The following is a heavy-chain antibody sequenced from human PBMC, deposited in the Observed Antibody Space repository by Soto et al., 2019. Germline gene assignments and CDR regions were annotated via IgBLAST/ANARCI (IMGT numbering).Heavy chain of an antibody. Sequence: QLQLQESGPGVVKPSAPLSLTCTVYGGSISSYYWRWIRQPPGKGLEWMGYIYYSGITNYNPSPRRRVSISVDTSKNQFSLNMTSVPAADTAVYYCARGYGGALEYWGQANLVTVSS. CDR2: IYYSGIT. V-gene: IGHV4-59*08. J-gene: IGHJ4*02. CDR1: GGSISSYY. CDR3: ARGYGGALEY. D-gene: IGHD4-17*01.